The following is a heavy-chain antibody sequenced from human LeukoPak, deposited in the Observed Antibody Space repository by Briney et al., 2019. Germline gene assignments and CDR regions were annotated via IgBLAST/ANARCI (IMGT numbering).Heavy chain of an antibody. Sequence: SETLSLTCTVSGGSISNYYWSWIRQPPGKGLEWIGYIYYSGSTKYNPSLKSRVTISVDTSKNQFSLRLSSVTAADTAVYYCARDWGVSARPGYMDVGGKGTTVTVSS. CDR1: GGSISNYY. D-gene: IGHD6-6*01. CDR2: IYYSGST. CDR3: ARDWGVSARPGYMDV. V-gene: IGHV4-59*01. J-gene: IGHJ6*03.